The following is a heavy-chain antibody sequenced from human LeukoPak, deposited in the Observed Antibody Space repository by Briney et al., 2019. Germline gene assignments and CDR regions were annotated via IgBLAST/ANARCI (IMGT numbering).Heavy chain of an antibody. V-gene: IGHV3-30-3*01. J-gene: IGHJ4*02. CDR1: GLTFSSYA. Sequence: PGRSLRLSCAASGLTFSSYAMHWVRQAPGKGLEWVAVISYDGSNKYYADSVKGRFTISRDNPTNTLYLQMNSLRAEDTAVYYCAKERGNPIVWVDYWGQGTLVTVSS. CDR2: ISYDGSNK. CDR3: AKERGNPIVWVDY. D-gene: IGHD2-15*01.